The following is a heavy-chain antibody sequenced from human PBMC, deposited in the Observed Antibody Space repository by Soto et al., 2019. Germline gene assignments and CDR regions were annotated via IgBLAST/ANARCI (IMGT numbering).Heavy chain of an antibody. D-gene: IGHD4-17*01. CDR1: GFTFSSYS. CDR3: ARELRYGDYPL. CDR2: ISSSSSYI. V-gene: IGHV3-21*01. J-gene: IGHJ4*02. Sequence: GGSLRLSCAASGFTFSSYSMNWVRQAPGKGLEWVSSISSSSSYIYYAGSVKGRFTISRDNAKNSLYLQMNSLGAEDTAVYYCARELRYGDYPLWGQGTLVTVSS.